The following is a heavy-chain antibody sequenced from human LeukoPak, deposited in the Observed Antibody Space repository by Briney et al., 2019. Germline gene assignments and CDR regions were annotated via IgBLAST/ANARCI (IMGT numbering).Heavy chain of an antibody. J-gene: IGHJ4*02. CDR3: ARASDSTYYFDY. CDR1: GYTFTGYY. V-gene: IGHV1-2*06. Sequence: GASVKVSCKASGYTFTGYYTHWVRQAPGQGLEWMGRINPNSGGTNYAQKFQGRVTMTRDTSISTAYMELSRLRSDDTAVYYCARASDSTYYFDYWGQGTLVTVSS. CDR2: INPNSGGT. D-gene: IGHD2-21*01.